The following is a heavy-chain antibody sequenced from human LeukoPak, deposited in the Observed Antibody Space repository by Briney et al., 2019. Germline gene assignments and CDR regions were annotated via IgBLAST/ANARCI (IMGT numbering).Heavy chain of an antibody. CDR2: ISGSGGSA. V-gene: IGHV3-23*01. J-gene: IGHJ6*03. CDR1: GFTFSSYA. Sequence: GGSLRLSCAASGFTFSSYAMSWVRQAPGKGLEWVSAISGSGGSAYYADSVKGRFTISRDNSKNTLYLQMNSLRAEDTAVYYCAKDGSPYYYYMDVWGKGTTVTVSS. CDR3: AKDGSPYYYYMDV. D-gene: IGHD6-13*01.